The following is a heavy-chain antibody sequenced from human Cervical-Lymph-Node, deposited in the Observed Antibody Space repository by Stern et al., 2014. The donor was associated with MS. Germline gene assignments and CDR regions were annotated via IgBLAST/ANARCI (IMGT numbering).Heavy chain of an antibody. CDR3: ASRNGDY. J-gene: IGHJ4*02. CDR1: GGSFSSYY. Sequence: QLQLLESGPGLVKPSATLSLTCTVSGGSFSSYYWSWIRQPPGQGLEWIGCIYYSGSTKYYASLKSRLTISVDTSKNQFSPKLSSVTAADTAVYYCASRNGDYWGQGTLVTVSS. V-gene: IGHV4-59*01. D-gene: IGHD2-8*01. CDR2: IYYSGST.